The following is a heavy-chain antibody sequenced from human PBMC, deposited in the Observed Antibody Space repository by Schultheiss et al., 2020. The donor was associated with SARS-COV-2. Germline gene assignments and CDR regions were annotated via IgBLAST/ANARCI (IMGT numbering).Heavy chain of an antibody. CDR1: GGSISSSSYY. CDR2: INHSGST. J-gene: IGHJ4*02. V-gene: IGHV4-61*05. Sequence: SETLSLTCTVSGGSISSSSYYWGWIRQPPGKGLEWIGEINHSGSTNYNPSLRSRVTISVDKSKNQFSLKLTSVTAADTAVYYCARGKARQYSSAWYYFDYWGQGTLVTVSS. CDR3: ARGKARQYSSAWYYFDY. D-gene: IGHD6-19*01.